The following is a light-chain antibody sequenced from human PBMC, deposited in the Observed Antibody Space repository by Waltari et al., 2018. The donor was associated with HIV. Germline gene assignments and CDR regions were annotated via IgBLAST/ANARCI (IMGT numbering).Light chain of an antibody. J-gene: IGLJ2*01. CDR1: SGDVGGYNY. CDR3: SSYTTSSDLDVV. CDR2: DVS. V-gene: IGLV2-14*03. Sequence: QSALTQPASISGSPGQSINISCTGTSGDVGGYNYVYWYQQKPGKAPQLIIYDVSERPTGVSSRFSGSKSGNTAFLTISGLQADDEADYYCSSYTTSSDLDVVFGGGTKLTVL.